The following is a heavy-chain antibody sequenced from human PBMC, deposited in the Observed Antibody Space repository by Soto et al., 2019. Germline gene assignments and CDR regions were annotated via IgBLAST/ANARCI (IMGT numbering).Heavy chain of an antibody. Sequence: PGGSLRLSCSASGFTFSSYAMHWVRQAPGKGLEYVSAISSNGGSTYYADSVKGRFTISRDNSKNTLYLQMSSLRAEDTAVYYCVKDQGRYSRWYDGNYWGDATLVTVSS. D-gene: IGHD6-13*01. CDR3: VKDQGRYSRWYDGNY. J-gene: IGHJ4*01. CDR1: GFTFSSYA. V-gene: IGHV3-64D*06. CDR2: ISSNGGST.